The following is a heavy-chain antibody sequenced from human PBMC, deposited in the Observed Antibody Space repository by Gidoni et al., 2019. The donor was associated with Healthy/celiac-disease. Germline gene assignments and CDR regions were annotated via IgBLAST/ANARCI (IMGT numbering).Heavy chain of an antibody. J-gene: IGHJ3*02. Sequence: QVQLQQWGAGLLKPSETLSLTCAVYGGSFSGYYWSWIRQPPGKGLEWIGEINHSGSTNYNPSLKSRVTISVDTSKNQFSLKLSSVTAADTAVYYCASPYDSSGYYHAFDIWGQGTMVTVSS. V-gene: IGHV4-34*01. CDR1: GGSFSGYY. D-gene: IGHD3-22*01. CDR2: INHSGST. CDR3: ASPYDSSGYYHAFDI.